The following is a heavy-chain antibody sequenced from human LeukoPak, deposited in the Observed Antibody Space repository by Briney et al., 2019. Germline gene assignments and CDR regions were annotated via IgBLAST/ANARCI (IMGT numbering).Heavy chain of an antibody. D-gene: IGHD5-12*01. CDR1: GYTFTGYY. J-gene: IGHJ4*02. CDR2: INPNSGGT. V-gene: IGHV1-2*02. CDR3: AREYSRYSGTYYDY. Sequence: ASVKVSCKASGYTFTGYYMHWVRQAPGQGLEWMGWINPNSGGTNYAQKFQGRVTMTRDTSISTAYMELSGVRSDDTAVYYCAREYSRYSGTYYDYWGQGTLVTVSS.